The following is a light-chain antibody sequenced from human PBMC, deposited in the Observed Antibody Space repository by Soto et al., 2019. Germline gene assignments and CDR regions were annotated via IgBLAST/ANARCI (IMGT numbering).Light chain of an antibody. CDR3: SSYTSSSFYV. CDR1: SSDVGGYNY. CDR2: DVS. V-gene: IGLV2-14*01. Sequence: QSALTQPASVSGSPGHSITISCTGTSSDVGGYNYVSWYQQHPGKAPKLMIYDVSNRPSGVSNRFSGSKSGNTASLTISGLQAEDEADYYCSSYTSSSFYVFGTGTKLPVL. J-gene: IGLJ1*01.